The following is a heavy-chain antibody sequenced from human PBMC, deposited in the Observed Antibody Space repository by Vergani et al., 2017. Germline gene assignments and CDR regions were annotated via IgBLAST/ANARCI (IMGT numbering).Heavy chain of an antibody. J-gene: IGHJ6*02. D-gene: IGHD3-3*01. V-gene: IGHV1-18*01. CDR2: ISAYSGET. Sequence: QAQLVQSGAEVKKPGASVRVSRKASRYPFSRYGISWVRQAPGQGLEWMGWISAYSGETRYARSLQGRVTMTTDASTNTAYMSLRSLRSDDTAIYYCSRGGFYTSRNDFKFYGLGVWGQRTTVTVTS. CDR3: SRGGFYTSRNDFKFYGLGV. CDR1: RYPFSRYG.